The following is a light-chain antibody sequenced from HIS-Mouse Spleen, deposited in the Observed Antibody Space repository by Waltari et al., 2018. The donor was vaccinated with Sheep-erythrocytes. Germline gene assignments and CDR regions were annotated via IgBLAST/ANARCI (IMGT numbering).Light chain of an antibody. CDR3: AAWDDSLNGWV. V-gene: IGLV1-36*01. Sequence: QSVLTQPPSVSEAPRQRVTISCSGSSSNIGNNAVNWYQKLPGKAPNLLIYYDDLLPSGVSHRLHGSKSGTSACLAISGLQAGDEADYYCAAWDDSLNGWVFGGGTELTVL. CDR1: SSNIGNNA. J-gene: IGLJ3*02. CDR2: YDD.